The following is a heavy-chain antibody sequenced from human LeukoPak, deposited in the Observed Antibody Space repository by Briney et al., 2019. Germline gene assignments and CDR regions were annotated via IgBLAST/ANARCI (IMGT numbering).Heavy chain of an antibody. CDR2: IYYSGST. CDR1: GGSISRSC. V-gene: IGHV4-59*01. CDR3: ARIFTDSSDYYSEY. Sequence: PSEPLSLTCSAPGGSISRSCWSWIRQPPGKGLEWIGYIYYSGSTNYNPSLKSRVTISVDTSKNQFSLKLSSVTAADTAVYYCARIFTDSSDYYSEYWGQGALVTVSS. D-gene: IGHD3-22*01. J-gene: IGHJ4*02.